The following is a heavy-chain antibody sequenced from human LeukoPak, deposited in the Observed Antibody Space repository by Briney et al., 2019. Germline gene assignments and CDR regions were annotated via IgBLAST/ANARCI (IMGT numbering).Heavy chain of an antibody. Sequence: GSLRLSCAASGFTFSSYSVSWVRQAPGKGLEWVSSISSITSFIDYGDSVKGRFTISRDNAKNSLYLQMNSLRAEDTAVYYCAREGSGPYWGQGTLVTVSS. J-gene: IGHJ4*02. CDR3: AREGSGPY. V-gene: IGHV3-21*01. CDR2: ISSITSFI. CDR1: GFTFSSYS. D-gene: IGHD5-12*01.